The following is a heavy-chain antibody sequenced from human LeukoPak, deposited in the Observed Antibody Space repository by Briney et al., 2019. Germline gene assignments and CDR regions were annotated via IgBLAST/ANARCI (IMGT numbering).Heavy chain of an antibody. CDR3: ARDLLMAPDAFDI. V-gene: IGHV1-18*04. CDR2: ISAYNGNT. J-gene: IGHJ3*02. Sequence: ASVKVSCKASGYTFTGYYMHWVRQAPGQGLEWMGWISAYNGNTNYAQKLQGRVTMTTDTSTSTAYMELRSLRSDGTAVYYCARDLLMAPDAFDIWGQGTMVTVSS. CDR1: GYTFTGYY. D-gene: IGHD2-8*01.